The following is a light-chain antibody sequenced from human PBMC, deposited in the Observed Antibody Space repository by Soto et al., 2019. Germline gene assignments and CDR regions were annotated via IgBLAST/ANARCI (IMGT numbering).Light chain of an antibody. CDR1: QSISSN. CDR2: GAS. J-gene: IGKJ1*01. Sequence: EIGMTQSPATLSVSPGERATLSCRASQSISSNLAWYQQKPGQAPRLLIYGASTRATGIPARFSGSGSGTEFTPTISSLQSEDFAVYYCQQYNNWPPVTFGQGTKVDTK. V-gene: IGKV3-15*01. CDR3: QQYNNWPPVT.